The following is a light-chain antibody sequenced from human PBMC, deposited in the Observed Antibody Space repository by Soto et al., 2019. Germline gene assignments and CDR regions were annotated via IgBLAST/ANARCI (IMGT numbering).Light chain of an antibody. CDR3: QDYNDYCWT. CDR2: KTS. V-gene: IGKV1-5*03. CDR1: QTISSW. J-gene: IGKJ1*01. Sequence: DIQLTQSPSTLSASVGDRVTITCRASQTISSWLAWYQQKPGKAPNLLIYKTSNLESGVPSRFSGSGSGTEFTRTISSLQPDDFATDYCQDYNDYCWTFGQGTKVEIK.